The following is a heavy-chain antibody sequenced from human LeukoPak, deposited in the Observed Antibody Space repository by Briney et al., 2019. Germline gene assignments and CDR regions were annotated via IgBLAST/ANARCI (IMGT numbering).Heavy chain of an antibody. CDR3: ARRYSGIDY. V-gene: IGHV3-48*02. CDR1: GFIFSSHS. D-gene: IGHD1-26*01. J-gene: IGHJ4*02. Sequence: GGSLRLSCAASGFIFSSHSMNWVRQAPGKGLEWVAYISSSSSNMYSADSVKGRFTISRDNAKSSLYLQMNSLRDEDTAVYYCARRYSGIDYWGPGTLVTVSS. CDR2: ISSSSSNM.